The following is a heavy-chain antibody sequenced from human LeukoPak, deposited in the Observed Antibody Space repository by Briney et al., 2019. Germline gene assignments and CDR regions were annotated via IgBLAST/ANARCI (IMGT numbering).Heavy chain of an antibody. Sequence: PSETLSLTCTVSGGSISSHYWSWIRQPPGKGLEWIGYIYYSGSTNYNPSLKSRVTISVDTSKNQFSLKLSSVTAADTAVYYCARLQGNSFSGYYPDAFDIWGQGTMVTVSS. J-gene: IGHJ3*02. CDR1: GGSISSHY. D-gene: IGHD3-22*01. CDR3: ARLQGNSFSGYYPDAFDI. V-gene: IGHV4-59*08. CDR2: IYYSGST.